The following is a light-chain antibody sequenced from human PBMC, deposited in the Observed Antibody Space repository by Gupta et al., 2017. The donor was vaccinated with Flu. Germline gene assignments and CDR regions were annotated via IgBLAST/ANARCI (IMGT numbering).Light chain of an antibody. CDR3: QQSDSTLALT. CDR2: AAS. Sequence: SSLSASVGDRVTITCRASQSISSYLNWYKQKPGKAPKLLIYAASSWQSGVPSRFSGSGSGTDFTLTISSRQPEDFATYYCQQSDSTLALTFGGGTKVEIK. CDR1: QSISSY. V-gene: IGKV1-39*01. J-gene: IGKJ4*01.